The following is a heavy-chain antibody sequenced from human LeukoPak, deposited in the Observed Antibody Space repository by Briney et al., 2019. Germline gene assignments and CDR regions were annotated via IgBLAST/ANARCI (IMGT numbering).Heavy chain of an antibody. J-gene: IGHJ3*02. CDR1: GFTFSDYY. Sequence: PGGSLRLSCAASGFTFSDYYMSWIRQAPGKGLEWVSYISSSSSTIYYADSVKGRFTISRDNAKDSLYLQMNSLRAEDTAVYYCAREGSQHPRDAFDIWGQGTMVTVSS. CDR2: ISSSSSTI. D-gene: IGHD1-1*01. CDR3: AREGSQHPRDAFDI. V-gene: IGHV3-11*04.